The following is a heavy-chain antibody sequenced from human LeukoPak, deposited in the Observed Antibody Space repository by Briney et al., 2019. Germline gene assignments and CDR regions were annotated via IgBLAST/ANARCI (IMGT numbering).Heavy chain of an antibody. CDR1: VYTFTEYY. CDR2: IKPNSGGT. J-gene: IGHJ3*02. V-gene: IGHV1-2*02. D-gene: IGHD1-26*01. CDR3: AREELSFDM. Sequence: GSVKVSCKASVYTFTEYYMDWVRQAPGQGVEWMGWIKPNSGGTKYAQKFQGRVTMTRDTSISTAYMELSRLRSDDTAVYYCAREELSFDMWGQGTMVTVSS.